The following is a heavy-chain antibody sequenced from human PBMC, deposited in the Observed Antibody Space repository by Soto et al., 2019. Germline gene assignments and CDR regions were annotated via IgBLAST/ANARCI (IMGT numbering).Heavy chain of an antibody. CDR3: SRVVILVPTASTHYYYHMDV. V-gene: IGHV1-69*01. CDR2: IIPVVGTG. Sequence: QVQLVQSGAEVRKPGSSVTVSCKASGGTFSNYAISWVRQAPGQGLEWMGGIIPVVGTGSYAQKFQGRVTITADEPTTTAYMELSSLRFEDTAVYYCSRVVILVPTASTHYYYHMDVWGPGTTGTVSS. J-gene: IGHJ6*02. D-gene: IGHD2-2*01. CDR1: GGTFSNYA.